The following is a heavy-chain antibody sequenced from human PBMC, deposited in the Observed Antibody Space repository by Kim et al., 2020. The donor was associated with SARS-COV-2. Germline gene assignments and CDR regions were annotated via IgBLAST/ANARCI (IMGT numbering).Heavy chain of an antibody. Sequence: GGSLRLSCAASGFTFRSYAMSWVRQAPGKGLEWVSSISDSGGSTYYAESVKGRFTISRDNPKNTLYLQINSLRVEDTAVYYCAKSPAANYYYYYGMDVWGQETTVPVSS. J-gene: IGHJ6*02. CDR2: ISDSGGST. V-gene: IGHV3-23*01. CDR3: AKSPAANYYYYYGMDV. D-gene: IGHD2-2*01. CDR1: GFTFRSYA.